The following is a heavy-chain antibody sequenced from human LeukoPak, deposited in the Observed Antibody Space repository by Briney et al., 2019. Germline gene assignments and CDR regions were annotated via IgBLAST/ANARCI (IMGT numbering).Heavy chain of an antibody. CDR2: IYDSGST. V-gene: IGHV4-59*01. Sequence: ETLSLTCSVSGGSMTNLYWTWIRHPPGKGLEGIGDIYDSGSTRYNTSLESRVTISVDTSKNQFSLKLSSVTAADTAVYYCAKGGSTNFYYGDVWGQGTTVTVSS. CDR1: GGSMTNLY. CDR3: AKGGSTNFYYGDV. D-gene: IGHD2/OR15-2a*01. J-gene: IGHJ6*02.